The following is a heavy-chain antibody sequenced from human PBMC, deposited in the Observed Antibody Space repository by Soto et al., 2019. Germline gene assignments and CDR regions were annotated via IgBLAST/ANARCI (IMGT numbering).Heavy chain of an antibody. J-gene: IGHJ4*02. CDR2: TYYRSRWYN. Sequence: SQTLSLTCAISGDSVSGNSAAWNWIRQSPSRGLEWLGRTYYRSRWYNDYAVSVKSRITVPPDTSKNQFSLHLNSVTPEDTAVYDCAREFPYYVSSDSYLDYWGQGALVTVSS. CDR3: AREFPYYVSSDSYLDY. CDR1: GDSVSGNSAA. V-gene: IGHV6-1*01. D-gene: IGHD3-16*01.